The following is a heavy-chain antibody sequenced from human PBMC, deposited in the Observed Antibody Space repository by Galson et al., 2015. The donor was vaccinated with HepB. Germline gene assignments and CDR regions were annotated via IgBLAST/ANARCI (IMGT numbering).Heavy chain of an antibody. Sequence: SLRLSCAASGFTFSGSAMHWVRQASGKGLGWVGRIRSKANSYATAYAASVKGRFTISRDDSKNTAYLQMNSLKTEDTAVYYCTRGYCSGGSCSMQDYWGQGTLVTVSS. D-gene: IGHD2-15*01. J-gene: IGHJ4*02. V-gene: IGHV3-73*01. CDR3: TRGYCSGGSCSMQDY. CDR1: GFTFSGSA. CDR2: IRSKANSYAT.